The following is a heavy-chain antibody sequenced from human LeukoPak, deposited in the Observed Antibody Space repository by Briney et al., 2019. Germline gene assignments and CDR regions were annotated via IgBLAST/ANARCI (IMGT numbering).Heavy chain of an antibody. Sequence: SETLSLTCTVSGGSITSYYWSWIRQPAGKGLEWIGRIYTGGSSNYNPSLKSRVTMSVDRSKNQFSLTLTSVTAADTAVYYCASAEYYETRGGDVFDMWGQGTMVTVSS. D-gene: IGHD3-22*01. J-gene: IGHJ3*02. CDR3: ASAEYYETRGGDVFDM. V-gene: IGHV4-4*07. CDR2: IYTGGSS. CDR1: GGSITSYY.